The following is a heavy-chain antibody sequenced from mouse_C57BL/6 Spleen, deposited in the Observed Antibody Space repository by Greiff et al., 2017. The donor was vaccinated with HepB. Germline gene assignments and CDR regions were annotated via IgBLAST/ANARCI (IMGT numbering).Heavy chain of an antibody. CDR2: IDPANGNT. D-gene: IGHD1-1*01. CDR3: ARSQALYYYAMDY. J-gene: IGHJ4*01. CDR1: GFNIKNTY. V-gene: IGHV14-3*01. Sequence: EVKLVESVAELVRPGASVKLSCTASGFNIKNTYMHWVKQRPEQGLEWIGRIDPANGNTKYAPKFQGKATITADTSSHTAYLQLSSLTSEDTAIYYCARSQALYYYAMDYWGQGTSVTVSS.